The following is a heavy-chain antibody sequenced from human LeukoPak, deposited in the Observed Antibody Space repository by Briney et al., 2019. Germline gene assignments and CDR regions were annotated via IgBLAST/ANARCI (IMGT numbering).Heavy chain of an antibody. CDR3: TRGGVVGGRLAN. V-gene: IGHV3-7*01. J-gene: IGHJ4*02. Sequence: GGSLRLSCAASGFTFSDYYMSWIRQAPGKGLEWVANIKQDGSEKEYVESVKGRFTISRDNAKNSVYLEMSSLRVEDTAVYYCTRGGVVGGRLANWGQGTLVTVSS. CDR2: IKQDGSEK. CDR1: GFTFSDYY. D-gene: IGHD3-9*01.